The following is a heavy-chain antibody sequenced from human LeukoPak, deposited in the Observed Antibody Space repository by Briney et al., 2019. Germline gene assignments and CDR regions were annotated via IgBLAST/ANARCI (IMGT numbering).Heavy chain of an antibody. V-gene: IGHV4-59*01. Sequence: ETLSLTCTVSGGSISSYYWSWIRQPPGKGLEWIGYIYYSGSTNYNPSLKSRVTISVDTSKNQFSLKLSSVTAADTAVYYCARVLLWFGEPDAFDIWGQGTMVTVSS. CDR1: GGSISSYY. J-gene: IGHJ3*02. D-gene: IGHD3-10*01. CDR2: IYYSGST. CDR3: ARVLLWFGEPDAFDI.